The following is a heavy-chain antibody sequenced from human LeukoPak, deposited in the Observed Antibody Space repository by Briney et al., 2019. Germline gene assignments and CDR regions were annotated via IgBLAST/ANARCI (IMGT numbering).Heavy chain of an antibody. CDR3: ARVYGGKPCFDS. CDR2: IYYSGST. J-gene: IGHJ4*02. V-gene: IGHV4-30-4*01. D-gene: IGHD4-23*01. Sequence: NPSETLSLTCTVSGGSISSGDYYWSWIRQPPGKGLEWIGYIYYSGSTYYNSSLKSRVTISVDTSKNQFSLKLSSVTAADTAVYYCARVYGGKPCFDSWGQGTLVTVSS. CDR1: GGSISSGDYY.